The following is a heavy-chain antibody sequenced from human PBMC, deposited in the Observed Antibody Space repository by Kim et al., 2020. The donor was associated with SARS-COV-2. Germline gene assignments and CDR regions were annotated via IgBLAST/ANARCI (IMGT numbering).Heavy chain of an antibody. CDR1: GFTFSSYA. CDR3: AKGGGSCCFDN. V-gene: IGHV3-23*01. Sequence: GGSLGLSCAASGFTFSSYAMSWVRQAPEKGLEWVSAISGSTGSTYYADSVKGRFTISRDNSKNTLYLQMNSLRAEDTAVYYCAKGGGSCCFDNWGQGTLVTVSS. CDR2: ISGSTGST. D-gene: IGHD2-15*01. J-gene: IGHJ4*02.